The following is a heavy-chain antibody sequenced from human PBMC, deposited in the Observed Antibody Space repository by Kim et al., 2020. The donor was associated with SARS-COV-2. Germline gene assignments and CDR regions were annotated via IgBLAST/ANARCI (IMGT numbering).Heavy chain of an antibody. CDR1: GLTFSSYT. Sequence: GGSLRLSCAASGLTFSSYTMSWVRQTPGKGLGWVSTISGSGGGTYYADSVKGRFTISRDNSKNTVYLQMNSLRAEDTAVYYCAKNSAYRYASNFDYWGQGTLVTVSS. V-gene: IGHV3-23*01. D-gene: IGHD2-2*01. J-gene: IGHJ4*02. CDR3: AKNSAYRYASNFDY. CDR2: ISGSGGGT.